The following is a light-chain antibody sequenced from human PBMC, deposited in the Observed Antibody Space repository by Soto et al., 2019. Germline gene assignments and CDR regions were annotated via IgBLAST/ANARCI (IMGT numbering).Light chain of an antibody. V-gene: IGKV1-5*01. CDR3: QQYGSSSWT. J-gene: IGKJ1*01. CDR2: DAS. CDR1: QSISNW. Sequence: DSQLILTHSAVSTSVGDRVTITCRASQSISNWLAWYQQKPGKAPRLLIYDASSLESGVPSRFSGSGSGTEFTLTISRLEPEDFAVYYCQQYGSSSWTFGQGTKVDI.